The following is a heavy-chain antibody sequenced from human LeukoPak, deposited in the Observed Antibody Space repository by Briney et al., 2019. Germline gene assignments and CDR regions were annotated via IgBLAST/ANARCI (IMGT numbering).Heavy chain of an antibody. CDR3: ARDRIAARPENWFDP. D-gene: IGHD6-6*01. CDR2: ISAYNGNT. Sequence: ASVKVSCKASGYTFTSYGISWVRQAPGQGLEWMGWISAYNGNTNYAQKLQGRVAMTTDTSTSTAYMEPRSLRSDDTAVYYCARDRIAARPENWFDPWGQGTLVTVSS. CDR1: GYTFTSYG. J-gene: IGHJ5*02. V-gene: IGHV1-18*01.